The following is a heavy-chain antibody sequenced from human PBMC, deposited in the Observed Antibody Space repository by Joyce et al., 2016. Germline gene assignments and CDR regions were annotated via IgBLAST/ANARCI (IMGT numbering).Heavy chain of an antibody. Sequence: QLQLQASGPGLVNPSATLSLTCTVSGGSISSSSYYWGWIRLPPGKGLDWIGNIYYSGSTYYHPSLKSRVTISVDTSKNQFSLKLSSVTAADTAMYYCTRDGFLEWLGDDYWGQGTLVTVSS. CDR2: IYYSGST. V-gene: IGHV4-39*07. CDR1: GGSISSSSYY. CDR3: TRDGFLEWLGDDY. J-gene: IGHJ4*02. D-gene: IGHD3-3*01.